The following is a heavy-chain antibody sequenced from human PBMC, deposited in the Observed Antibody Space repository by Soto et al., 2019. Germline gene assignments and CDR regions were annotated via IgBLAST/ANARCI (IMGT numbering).Heavy chain of an antibody. CDR3: ATVATNSSNWLEP. V-gene: IGHV3-74*01. J-gene: IGHJ5*02. Sequence: PGGSLRLSCAASGFTFSTFWMHWVRQAPGKGLVWVSRINTDGSKTTYADSVKGRFTISRDNAKNTVYLQMNSLRAEDTAVYYCATVATNSSNWLEPWGQGTRVTVSS. CDR2: INTDGSKT. D-gene: IGHD5-12*01. CDR1: GFTFSTFW.